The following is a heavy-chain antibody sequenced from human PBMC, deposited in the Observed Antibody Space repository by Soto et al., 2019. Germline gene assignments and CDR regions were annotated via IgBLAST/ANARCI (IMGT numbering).Heavy chain of an antibody. CDR3: AKDGGKDGYFGNWFDP. J-gene: IGHJ5*02. CDR1: GYTFTSYG. Sequence: SVKVSCKASGYTFTSYGISWVRQAPGQGLEWLGRIIPIFGSANCAQKFQGRVTITADESTTTAYMELSSLRSDDTAVYYCAKDGGKDGYFGNWFDPWGQGTLVTVSS. D-gene: IGHD5-12*01. V-gene: IGHV1-69*13. CDR2: IIPIFGSA.